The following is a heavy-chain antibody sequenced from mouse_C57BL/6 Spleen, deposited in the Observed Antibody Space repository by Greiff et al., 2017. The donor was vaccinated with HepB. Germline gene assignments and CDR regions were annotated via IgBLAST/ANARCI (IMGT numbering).Heavy chain of an antibody. J-gene: IGHJ1*03. D-gene: IGHD1-1*01. CDR3: ARITGSYWYFDV. CDR1: GYTFTSYT. Sequence: QVHVKQSGAELARPGASVKMSCKASGYTFTSYTMHWVKQRPGQGLEWIGYINPSSGYTKYNQKFKDKATLTADKSSSTAYMQLSSLTSEDSAVYYCARITGSYWYFDVWGTGTTVTVSS. CDR2: INPSSGYT. V-gene: IGHV1-4*01.